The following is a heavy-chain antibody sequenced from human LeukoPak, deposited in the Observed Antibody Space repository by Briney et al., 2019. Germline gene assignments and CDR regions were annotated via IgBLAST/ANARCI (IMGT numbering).Heavy chain of an antibody. J-gene: IGHJ5*02. Sequence: GASVKVSCKAAGYTFSNFGISWVRQAPGQGLERMGWISGYNGETNYAQKFQGRVTMTTDTSANTAYMEVRSLRSDDTAVYYCARDYEIAVRYDCFDPWGQGTLVIVSS. D-gene: IGHD6-6*01. V-gene: IGHV1-18*01. CDR1: GYTFSNFG. CDR3: ARDYEIAVRYDCFDP. CDR2: ISGYNGET.